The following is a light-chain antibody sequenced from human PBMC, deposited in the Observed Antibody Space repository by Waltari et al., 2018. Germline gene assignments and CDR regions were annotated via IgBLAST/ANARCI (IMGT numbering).Light chain of an antibody. J-gene: IGKJ2*01. V-gene: IGKV1-39*01. CDR3: HQSESMNT. CDR1: QSIAKY. Sequence: DIQMTQSPSSLSASVGDRVTITCRASQSIAKYLNWYQQKPGKAPKLLISATSNLQSGVSSRFSGSGSGTEFTLTISNLQPEDFAIYYCHQSESMNTCGQGTNLELK. CDR2: ATS.